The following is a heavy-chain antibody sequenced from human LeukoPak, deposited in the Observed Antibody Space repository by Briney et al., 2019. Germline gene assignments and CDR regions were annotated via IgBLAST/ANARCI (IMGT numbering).Heavy chain of an antibody. J-gene: IGHJ4*02. CDR2: IREDESEK. CDR3: AREQCFRLD. V-gene: IGHV3-7*01. D-gene: IGHD3-10*02. Sequence: PGGSLRLSCAASGFTFSSYGMDWVRQAPGKGLEWVANIREDESEKNYVGSVKGRFTISRDNAWNTLYMQMNSLRPEDTAVYYCAREQCFRLDWGQGTLVTASS. CDR1: GFTFSSYG.